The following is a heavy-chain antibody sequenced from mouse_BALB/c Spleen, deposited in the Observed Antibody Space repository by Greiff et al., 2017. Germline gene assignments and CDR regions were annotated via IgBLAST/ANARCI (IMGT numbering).Heavy chain of an antibody. D-gene: IGHD1-1*01. CDR3: AREDRHYYGRVY. CDR2: IDTSDSYT. Sequence: QVQLQQPGAELVMPGASVKMSCKASGYTFTDYWMHWVKQRPGQGLEWIGAIDTSDSYTSYNQKFKGKATLTVDESSSTAYMQLSSLTSEDSAVYYCAREDRHYYGRVYWGQGTTLTVSS. CDR1: GYTFTDYW. J-gene: IGHJ2*01. V-gene: IGHV1-69*01.